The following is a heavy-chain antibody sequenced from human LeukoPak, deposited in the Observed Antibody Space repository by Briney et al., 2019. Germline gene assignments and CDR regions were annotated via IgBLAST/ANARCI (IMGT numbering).Heavy chain of an antibody. CDR2: IIPIFGTA. CDR3: ARDSVVVVAAGDY. J-gene: IGHJ4*02. V-gene: IGHV1-69*13. Sequence: GASVKVSCKASGGTFSSYAISWVRQAPGQGLEWMGGIIPIFGTANYAQKFQGRVTITADESTSTAYMELRSLRSDDTAVYYCARDSVVVVAAGDYWGQGTLVTVSS. CDR1: GGTFSSYA. D-gene: IGHD2-15*01.